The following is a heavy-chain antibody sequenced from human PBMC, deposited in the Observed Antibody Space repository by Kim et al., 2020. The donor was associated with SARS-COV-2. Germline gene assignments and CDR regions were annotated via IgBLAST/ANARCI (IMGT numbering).Heavy chain of an antibody. V-gene: IGHV5-51*01. D-gene: IGHD3-16*01. J-gene: IGHJ5*02. CDR3: ARATVWGRSGYSNWFDP. CDR1: GYSFTSYW. Sequence: GESLKISCKGSGYSFTSYWIGWVRQMPGKGLEWMGIIYPGDSDTRYSPSFQGQVTISADKSISTAYLQWSSLKASDTAMYYCARATVWGRSGYSNWFDPWGQGTLVTVSS. CDR2: IYPGDSDT.